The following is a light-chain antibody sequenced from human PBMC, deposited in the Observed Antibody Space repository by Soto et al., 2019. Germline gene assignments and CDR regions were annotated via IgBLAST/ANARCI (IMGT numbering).Light chain of an antibody. Sequence: AIQLTQSPSSLSASVGDRVTITCRASQDIRGALAWYQQKPGKAPKLLIYDVSSLESGVPSRFSGSGSGTDFTFTISSLQPEDFATYYCQQFNVYPITFGQGTQLEIK. V-gene: IGKV1-13*02. CDR2: DVS. CDR3: QQFNVYPIT. J-gene: IGKJ5*01. CDR1: QDIRGA.